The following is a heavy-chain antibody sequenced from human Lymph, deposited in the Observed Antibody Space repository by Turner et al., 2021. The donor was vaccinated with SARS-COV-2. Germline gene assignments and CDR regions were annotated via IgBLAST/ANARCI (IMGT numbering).Heavy chain of an antibody. CDR2: IYYSGST. CDR3: ARGFDY. Sequence: VQLQESGPGLGKPSETLSLTCTVPGGSISSYYWSWIRQPPGKGLEWFEYIYYSGSTNYNPSLKSQVTISVDTSKNQFSLKLGSVTAAYTAVYYCARGFDYWGQGTLVTVSS. CDR1: GGSISSYY. V-gene: IGHV4-59*01. J-gene: IGHJ4*02.